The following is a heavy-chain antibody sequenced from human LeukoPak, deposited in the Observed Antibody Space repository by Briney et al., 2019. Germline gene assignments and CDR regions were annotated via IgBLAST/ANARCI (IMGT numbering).Heavy chain of an antibody. CDR3: ARPQLYYFDY. J-gene: IGHJ4*02. D-gene: IGHD2-2*01. CDR2: ISYDGSNK. V-gene: IGHV3-30*01. CDR1: GFTFSSYA. Sequence: GGSLRLSCAAPGFTFSSYAMHWVRQAPGKGLEWVAVISYDGSNKYYADSVKGRFTISRDNSKNTLYLQMNSLRAEDTAVYYCARPQLYYFDYWGQGTLVTVSS.